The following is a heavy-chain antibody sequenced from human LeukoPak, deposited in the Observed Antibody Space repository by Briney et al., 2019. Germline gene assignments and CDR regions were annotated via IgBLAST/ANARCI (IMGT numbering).Heavy chain of an antibody. Sequence: GRSLRLSCAASGFSFSNYGMQWVRQAPDKGLEWVAVIWYGGRNKYYADSVKGRFTITRENSKNTLYVQMSSLRAEDTAVYYCARSNNGGWGYCDYWGQGSLVTVSS. V-gene: IGHV3-33*01. CDR3: ARSNNGGWGYCDY. J-gene: IGHJ4*02. CDR2: IWYGGRNK. D-gene: IGHD3-16*01. CDR1: GFSFSNYG.